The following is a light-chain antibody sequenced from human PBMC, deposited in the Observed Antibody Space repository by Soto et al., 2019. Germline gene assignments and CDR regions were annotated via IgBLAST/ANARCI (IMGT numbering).Light chain of an antibody. Sequence: ELVLTQSPGTLSLSPGERATLSCRASQSISSSFLAWYQQKPGQAPRLLIYGASRRATGVPDRFSGSGSGTDFTLTISRLESEDFAVYFCQQYGSFHTFGQGTRLEIK. CDR2: GAS. V-gene: IGKV3-20*01. CDR3: QQYGSFHT. CDR1: QSISSSF. J-gene: IGKJ5*01.